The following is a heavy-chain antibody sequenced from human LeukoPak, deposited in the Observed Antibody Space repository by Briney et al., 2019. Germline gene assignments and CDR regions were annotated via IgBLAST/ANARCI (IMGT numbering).Heavy chain of an antibody. D-gene: IGHD3-10*01. CDR2: IIPIFGTA. Sequence: SVKVSCKASGGSFSSYAISWVRQAPGQGLEWMGGIIPIFGTANYAQKFQGRVTITADKSTSTAYMELSSLRSEDTAVYYCARERPYYYGSGSYPYYFDYWGQGTLVTVSS. CDR3: ARERPYYYGSGSYPYYFDY. CDR1: GGSFSSYA. V-gene: IGHV1-69*06. J-gene: IGHJ4*02.